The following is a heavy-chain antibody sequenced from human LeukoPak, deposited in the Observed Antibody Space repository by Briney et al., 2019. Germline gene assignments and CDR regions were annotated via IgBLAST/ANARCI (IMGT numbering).Heavy chain of an antibody. CDR3: ARLGYSGSYYERAFDI. CDR1: GGSFSGYY. CDR2: INHSGST. V-gene: IGHV4-34*01. Sequence: PSETLSLTCAVYGGSFSGYYWSWIRQPPGKGLEWIGEINHSGSTYYNPSLMSRVTISADTPKNQFSLKLSSVTAADTAVYYCARLGYSGSYYERAFDIWGQGTMVTVSS. D-gene: IGHD1-26*01. J-gene: IGHJ3*02.